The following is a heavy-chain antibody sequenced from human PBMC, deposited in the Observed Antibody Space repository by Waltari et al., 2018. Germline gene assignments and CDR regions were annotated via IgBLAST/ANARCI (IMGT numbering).Heavy chain of an antibody. Sequence: QVHLQQWGAGLLKPSETLSLTCAVYGGSFSGYYWSWIRQPPGKGLEWIGEINHSGSTNYNPSLKSRVTISVDTSKNQFSLKLSSVTAADTAVYYCASDGLNDWYFDLWGRGTLVTVSS. D-gene: IGHD5-12*01. J-gene: IGHJ2*01. CDR2: INHSGST. V-gene: IGHV4-34*01. CDR3: ASDGLNDWYFDL. CDR1: GGSFSGYY.